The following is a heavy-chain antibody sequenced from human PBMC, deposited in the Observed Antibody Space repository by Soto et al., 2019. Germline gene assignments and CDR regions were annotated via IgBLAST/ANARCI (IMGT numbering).Heavy chain of an antibody. V-gene: IGHV4-34*01. CDR1: GGSFSGYY. Sequence: SETLSLTCAVYGGSFSGYYWSWIRQPPGKGLEWIGEINHSGSTNYNPSLKSRVTISVDTSKNQFSLKLSSVTAADTAVYYCARGHNLGLIVVVINAFDIWGQGTMVTVSS. CDR3: ARGHNLGLIVVVINAFDI. J-gene: IGHJ3*02. CDR2: INHSGST. D-gene: IGHD3-22*01.